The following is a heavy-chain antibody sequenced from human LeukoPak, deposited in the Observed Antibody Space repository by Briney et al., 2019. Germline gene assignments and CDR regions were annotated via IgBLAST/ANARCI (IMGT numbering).Heavy chain of an antibody. Sequence: GGSLRLSCAASGFPFRDYWMSWMRQAPGKGLEWVANIKYDGNEEYYVDSVKGRFTISRDNAKNSLYLQLDSLRLEDTAVYYCARGFQDGVIRYFDWFYTVATGDYWGQGTLVTVSS. CDR3: ARGFQDGVIRYFDWFYTVATGDY. V-gene: IGHV3-7*01. CDR1: GFPFRDYW. D-gene: IGHD3-9*01. CDR2: IKYDGNEE. J-gene: IGHJ4*02.